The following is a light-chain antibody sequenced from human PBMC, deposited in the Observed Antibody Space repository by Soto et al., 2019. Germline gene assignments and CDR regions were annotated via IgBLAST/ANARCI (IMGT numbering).Light chain of an antibody. CDR2: EVS. V-gene: IGLV2-8*01. CDR3: SSYAVSNKLV. Sequence: QSVLTQPPSASGSPGQSVTISCTGTNSDVGGYNYVSWCQQHPGKALKLMIYEVSKRPSGVPDRFSGSKSGNTASLTVSGLQAEDEADYYGSSYAVSNKLVCGGGTTVTVL. J-gene: IGLJ2*01. CDR1: NSDVGGYNY.